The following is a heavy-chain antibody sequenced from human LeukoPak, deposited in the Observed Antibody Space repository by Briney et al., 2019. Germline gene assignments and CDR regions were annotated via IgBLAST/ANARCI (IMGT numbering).Heavy chain of an antibody. D-gene: IGHD1-26*01. CDR2: MYYSGST. Sequence: SETLSLTCSVSGGSVSSGDYYWSWIRQPPGKGLEWIGYMYYSGSTYYSPSLKSRVTISVDTSKNQFSLKLSSVTAADTAVYYCVRRMVGAIRPFDYWGQGTLVTVSS. CDR3: VRRMVGAIRPFDY. J-gene: IGHJ4*02. CDR1: GGSVSSGDYY. V-gene: IGHV4-30-4*01.